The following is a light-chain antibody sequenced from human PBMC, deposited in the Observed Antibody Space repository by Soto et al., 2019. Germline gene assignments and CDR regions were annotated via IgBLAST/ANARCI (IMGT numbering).Light chain of an antibody. V-gene: IGLV2-14*01. CDR2: DVS. Sequence: QSALTQPASVPGSPGQSITISCTGTSSDVGGYNYVSWYQQHPGKAPKLMIYDVSNRPSGLSNRFSGSKSGNTASLTISGLQAEDEADYYCSSYTSSSTPVVFGGGTKLTVL. CDR1: SSDVGGYNY. CDR3: SSYTSSSTPVV. J-gene: IGLJ2*01.